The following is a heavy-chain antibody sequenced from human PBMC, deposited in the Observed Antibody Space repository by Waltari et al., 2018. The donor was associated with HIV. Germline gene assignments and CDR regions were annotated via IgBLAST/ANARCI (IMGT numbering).Heavy chain of an antibody. V-gene: IGHV1-3*04. Sequence: QAQLVQSGAEVKNPGASVNLSCKASGYSFTSYVIHWMRQAPGQRFEWMGWINTVNGITKFSRNFQGRVSLIRDTSATTAFMELSSLKSDDTAVYYCARYSNYEGGQDLWGQGTLVTVSS. J-gene: IGHJ5*02. CDR3: ARYSNYEGGQDL. D-gene: IGHD4-4*01. CDR1: GYSFTSYV. CDR2: INTVNGIT.